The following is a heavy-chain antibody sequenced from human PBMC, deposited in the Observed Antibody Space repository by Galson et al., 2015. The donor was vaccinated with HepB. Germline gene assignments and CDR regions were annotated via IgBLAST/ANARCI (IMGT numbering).Heavy chain of an antibody. D-gene: IGHD4/OR15-4a*01. CDR2: ISANSGNT. Sequence: SVKVSCRASGYTFTTNGISWVRQAPGQGLEWKGWISANSGNTKYAQNLQGRVTLTRDTSTSTAYLELRSLRSDDTAAYYCAGDRDYRFDYWGQGTLVTVSS. CDR3: AGDRDYRFDY. J-gene: IGHJ4*02. V-gene: IGHV1-18*04. CDR1: GYTFTTNG.